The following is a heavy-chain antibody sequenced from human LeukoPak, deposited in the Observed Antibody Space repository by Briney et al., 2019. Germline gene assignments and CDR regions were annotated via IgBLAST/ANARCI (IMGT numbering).Heavy chain of an antibody. CDR3: ARARPTAILSS. V-gene: IGHV3-21*01. CDR2: ISERSTYI. J-gene: IGHJ5*02. Sequence: GGSLRLSCAASGFTFSSYTMNCVRQAPGKGLEWVSSISERSTYIYHAESMKGRFTISRDNAKNSLSLQMNSLRAEDTAVYYCARARPTAILSSWGQGTLVTVSS. D-gene: IGHD2-21*02. CDR1: GFTFSSYT.